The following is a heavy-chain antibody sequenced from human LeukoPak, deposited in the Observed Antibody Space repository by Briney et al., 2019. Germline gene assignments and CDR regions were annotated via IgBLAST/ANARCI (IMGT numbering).Heavy chain of an antibody. J-gene: IGHJ5*01. CDR3: ARVAVSGPTGWFDS. D-gene: IGHD2-8*02. V-gene: IGHV3-21*01. CDR2: ISSTSAYI. CDR1: GFALKSYS. Sequence: GGSLRLSCGGSGFALKSYSSTWVRQAPGKGLEWVSSISSTSAYIHYADSVKGRFTISRDNVDNVVYLEMNGLRAEDTATYYCARVAVSGPTGWFDSWGQGTLVNVSS.